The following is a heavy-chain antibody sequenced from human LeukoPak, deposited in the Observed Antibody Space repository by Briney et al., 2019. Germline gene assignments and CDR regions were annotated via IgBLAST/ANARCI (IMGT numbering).Heavy chain of an antibody. Sequence: GGSLRLSCAASGFTFSIYGMSWVRQAPGKGLEWVSAISGSGGSTFYADSVKGRFTISRDNSKNTLYLQMNSLRAEDTAVYYCAKSRFQATNYDYWGQGTLVTVSS. J-gene: IGHJ4*02. CDR2: ISGSGGST. CDR3: AKSRFQATNYDY. D-gene: IGHD4/OR15-4a*01. CDR1: GFTFSIYG. V-gene: IGHV3-23*01.